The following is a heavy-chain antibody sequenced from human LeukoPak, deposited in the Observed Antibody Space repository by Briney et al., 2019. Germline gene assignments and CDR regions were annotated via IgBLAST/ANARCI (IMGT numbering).Heavy chain of an antibody. CDR1: GLTFSNVW. CDR3: ASFRDTDN. D-gene: IGHD2-21*01. CDR2: INTAGST. Sequence: QTGGSLRLSCEVSGLTFSNVWMHWVRHTSGQGLVWVCRINTAGSTVYADPVKGRFTISRDNAKNMVYLQMNSLRTEDTAVYYCASFRDTDNWGRGTMVTVSS. J-gene: IGHJ3*02. V-gene: IGHV3-74*01.